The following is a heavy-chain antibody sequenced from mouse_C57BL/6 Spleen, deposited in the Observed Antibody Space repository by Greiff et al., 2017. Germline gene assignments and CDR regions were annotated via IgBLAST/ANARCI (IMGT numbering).Heavy chain of an antibody. CDR3: ASSTVVAGMDY. V-gene: IGHV3-1*01. CDR2: ISYSGST. CDR1: GYSITSGYD. J-gene: IGHJ4*01. Sequence: ESGPGMVKPSQSLSLTCTVTGYSITSGYDWHWIRHFPGNKLEWMGYISYSGSTNYNPSLKSRISITHDTSKNHFFLKLNSVTTEDTATYYCASSTVVAGMDYWGQGTSVTVSS. D-gene: IGHD1-1*01.